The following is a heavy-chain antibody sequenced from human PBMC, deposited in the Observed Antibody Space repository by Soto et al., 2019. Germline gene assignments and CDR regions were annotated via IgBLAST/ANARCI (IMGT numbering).Heavy chain of an antibody. J-gene: IGHJ4*02. D-gene: IGHD1-7*01. Sequence: SETLSLTCAVSGGSISSGGYSWIWIRQPPGKGLEWIGYIYHSGSTYYNPSLKSRVTISVDRSKNQFSLKLSSVTAADTAVYYCARENSGGDYFDYWGQGTLVTVSS. CDR3: ARENSGGDYFDY. CDR1: GGSISSGGYS. CDR2: IYHSGST. V-gene: IGHV4-30-2*01.